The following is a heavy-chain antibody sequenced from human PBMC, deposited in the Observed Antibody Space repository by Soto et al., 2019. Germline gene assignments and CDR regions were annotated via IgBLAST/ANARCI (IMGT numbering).Heavy chain of an antibody. D-gene: IGHD3-22*01. CDR2: IYYSGST. CDR3: AREVSDYYDSSGSFDY. CDR1: GGSISSYY. Sequence: TLSLTCTVSGGSISSYYWSWIRQPPGKGLEWIGYIYYSGSTNYNPSLKSRVTISVDTSKNQFSLKLSSVTAADTAVYYCAREVSDYYDSSGSFDYWGQGTLVTVSS. J-gene: IGHJ4*02. V-gene: IGHV4-59*01.